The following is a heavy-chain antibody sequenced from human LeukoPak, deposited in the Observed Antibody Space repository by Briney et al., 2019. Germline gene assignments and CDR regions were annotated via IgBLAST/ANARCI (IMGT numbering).Heavy chain of an antibody. V-gene: IGHV1-69*13. Sequence: PVKVSCKASGGTFSSYAISWVRQAPGQGLEWMGGIIPIFGTANYAQKFQGRVTITADESTSTAYMELSSLRSEDTAVYYCASRGGEVDFVPGIDYWGQGTLVIVSS. CDR1: GGTFSSYA. CDR3: ASRGGEVDFVPGIDY. CDR2: IIPIFGTA. J-gene: IGHJ4*02. D-gene: IGHD2-2*01.